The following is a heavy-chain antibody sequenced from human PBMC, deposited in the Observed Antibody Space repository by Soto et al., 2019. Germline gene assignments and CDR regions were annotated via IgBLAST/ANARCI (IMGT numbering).Heavy chain of an antibody. Sequence: PXETLSLTCTVSGGSISSSSYYWDWIRQPPGKGLEWIGSIYYRGSTYYNPSLQSRVTISVDTSKNQFSLNLSSVTAADTAVYYRARRPYYYDSPGPPRWGQGMLVTVSS. D-gene: IGHD3-9*01. J-gene: IGHJ4*02. CDR1: GGSISSSSYY. CDR3: ARRPYYYDSPGPPR. CDR2: IYYRGST. V-gene: IGHV4-39*01.